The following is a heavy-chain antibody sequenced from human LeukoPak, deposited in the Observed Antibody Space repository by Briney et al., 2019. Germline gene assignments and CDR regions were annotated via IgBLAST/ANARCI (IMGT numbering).Heavy chain of an antibody. Sequence: SETLSLTCTVSGDSISSYYWSWIRQHPGKGLEWIGYIYYSGSTYYNPSLKSRVTISVDTSKNQFSLKLSSVTAADTAVYYCAREFYSNYGWFDPWGQGTLVTVSS. V-gene: IGHV4-59*06. CDR1: GDSISSYY. CDR3: AREFYSNYGWFDP. CDR2: IYYSGST. D-gene: IGHD4-11*01. J-gene: IGHJ5*02.